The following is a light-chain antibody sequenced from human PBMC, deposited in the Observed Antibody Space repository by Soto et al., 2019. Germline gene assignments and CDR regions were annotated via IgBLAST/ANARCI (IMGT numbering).Light chain of an antibody. CDR3: LQYNNWPPWT. V-gene: IGKV3-15*01. CDR2: GAS. J-gene: IGKJ1*01. Sequence: EIVMTQSPVTLSVSPGERATLSCRASQSVGANLAWYQQKPGQAPRLLIHGASTRATGIPARFSGSGSGTEFSLTISSLQAEDFATYYWLQYNNWPPWTLGQGTKVEIK. CDR1: QSVGAN.